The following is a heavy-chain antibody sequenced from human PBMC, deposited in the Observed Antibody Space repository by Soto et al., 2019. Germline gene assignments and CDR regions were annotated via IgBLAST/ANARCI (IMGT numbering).Heavy chain of an antibody. Sequence: QVQLVGSGGGVVQPGRSLRLSCAASGFTFSSYGMHWVRQAPGKGLEWVAVISYDGSNKYYADSVKGRFTISRDNSKNTLYLQMNSLGAEDTAVYYFAKSPDVNYYYYGMDVWGQGTTVTVSS. D-gene: IGHD3-16*01. CDR2: ISYDGSNK. J-gene: IGHJ6*02. V-gene: IGHV3-30*18. CDR3: AKSPDVNYYYYGMDV. CDR1: GFTFSSYG.